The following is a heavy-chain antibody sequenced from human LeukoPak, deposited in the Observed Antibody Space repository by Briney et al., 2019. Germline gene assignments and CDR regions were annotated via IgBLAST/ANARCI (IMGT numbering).Heavy chain of an antibody. CDR1: GGSINSYY. CDR3: ASADSYGPAYFDY. J-gene: IGHJ4*02. Sequence: SETLSLTCTVSGGSINSYYWSWIRQPAGKGLEWIGRIYTSGSTNYNPSLKSRVTMSVDTSKNQFSLKLSSVTAADTAVYYCASADSYGPAYFDYWGQGTLVTVSS. D-gene: IGHD5-18*01. V-gene: IGHV4-4*07. CDR2: IYTSGST.